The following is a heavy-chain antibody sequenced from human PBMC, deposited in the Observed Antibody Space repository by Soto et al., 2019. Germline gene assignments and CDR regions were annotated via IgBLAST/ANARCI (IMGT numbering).Heavy chain of an antibody. CDR1: GYTFANYP. CDR2: INAGNGYT. Sequence: QVQLVQSGAEGKKPGASVKVSCETSGYTFANYPIHWVRKAPGQTLEGLGWINAGNGYTKYSQKFQGRVTITRDTSASIAYMELSSLRSEDTAVYFCARAKIITTLDYWGQGTLVTVSS. CDR3: ARAKIITTLDY. J-gene: IGHJ4*02. V-gene: IGHV1-3*01. D-gene: IGHD3-10*01.